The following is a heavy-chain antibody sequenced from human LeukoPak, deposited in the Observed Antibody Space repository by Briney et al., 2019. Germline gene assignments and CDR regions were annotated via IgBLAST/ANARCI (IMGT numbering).Heavy chain of an antibody. CDR1: GGTFSSYA. Sequence: GSSVKVSCKASGGTFSSYAISWVRQAPGQGLEWMGGIIPIFGTANYAQKFQGRVTITTDESTSTAYMELGSLRSEDTAVYYCARVGIAARRGHYYYYYYMDVWGKGTTVTVSS. J-gene: IGHJ6*03. D-gene: IGHD6-6*01. CDR2: IIPIFGTA. V-gene: IGHV1-69*05. CDR3: ARVGIAARRGHYYYYYYMDV.